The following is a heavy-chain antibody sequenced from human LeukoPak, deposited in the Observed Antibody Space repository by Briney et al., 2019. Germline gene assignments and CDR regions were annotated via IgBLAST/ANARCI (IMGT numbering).Heavy chain of an antibody. CDR3: ARSPTYYYDSSGYYPYYYYYMDV. D-gene: IGHD3-22*01. CDR1: GGTFSSYA. CDR2: IIPIFGTA. J-gene: IGHJ6*03. V-gene: IGHV1-69*05. Sequence: SVKVSCKASGGTFSSYAISWVRQAPGQGLEWMGRIIPIFGTANYAQKFQGRVTITTDESTSTAYMELSSLRSEDTAVYYCARSPTYYYDSSGYYPYYYYYMDVWGKGTTVTVSS.